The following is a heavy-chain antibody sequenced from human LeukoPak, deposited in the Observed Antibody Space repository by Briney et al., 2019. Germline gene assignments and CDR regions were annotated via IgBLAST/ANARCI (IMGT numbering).Heavy chain of an antibody. CDR1: GFTFSSYA. J-gene: IGHJ4*02. Sequence: GSLRLSCAASGFTFSSYAMHWVRQAPGKGLEWVAVISYDGSNKYYADSVKGRFTISRDNSKNTLYLQMNSLRAEDTAVYYCAKDGSTIFGVGPLYWGQGTLVTVSS. D-gene: IGHD3-3*01. V-gene: IGHV3-30-3*01. CDR2: ISYDGSNK. CDR3: AKDGSTIFGVGPLY.